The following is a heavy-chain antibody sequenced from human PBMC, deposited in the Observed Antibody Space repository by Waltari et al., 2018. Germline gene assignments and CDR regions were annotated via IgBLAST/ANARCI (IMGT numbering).Heavy chain of an antibody. CDR3: ASSLYGDYTQIWGRVFDY. D-gene: IGHD4-17*01. CDR2: ISCSGGST. V-gene: IGHV3-23*01. CDR1: GFTFRSYA. Sequence: VQLLESGGGLVQSGGSLRLSCAASGFTFRSYAMNWVRQAPGKGVECVSVISCSGGSTDYADSVKGRFTISRDNSKNTLYLQMNNLRVEDTAVYYCASSLYGDYTQIWGRVFDYWGQGTLVTVSS. J-gene: IGHJ4*02.